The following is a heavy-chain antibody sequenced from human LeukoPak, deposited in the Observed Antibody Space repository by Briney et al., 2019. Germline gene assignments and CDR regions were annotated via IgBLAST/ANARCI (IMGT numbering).Heavy chain of an antibody. CDR2: ISSSSSYI. CDR1: GFTFSSYS. J-gene: IGHJ4*02. V-gene: IGHV3-21*05. Sequence: PGGSLRLSCAASGFTFSSYSMNWVRQAPGKGLEWVSYISSSSSYIYYADSVKGRFTISRDNAKNSLYLQMNSLRAEDTAVYYCAVDILIYNQWGQGTLVTVSS. D-gene: IGHD3-9*01. CDR3: AVDILIYNQ.